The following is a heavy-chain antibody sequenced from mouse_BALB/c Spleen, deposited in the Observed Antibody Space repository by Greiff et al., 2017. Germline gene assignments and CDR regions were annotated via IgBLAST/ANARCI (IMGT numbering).Heavy chain of an antibody. CDR2: ISSGSSTI. CDR1: GFTFSSFG. D-gene: IGHD1-1*01. J-gene: IGHJ4*01. CDR3: ARSDYYGSSSYYYAMDY. Sequence: EVQGVESGGGLVQPGGSRKLSCAASGFTFSSFGMHWVRQAPEKGLEWVAYISSGSSTIYYADTVKGRFTISRDNPKNTLFLQMTSLRSEDTAMYYCARSDYYGSSSYYYAMDYWGQGTSVTVSS. V-gene: IGHV5-17*02.